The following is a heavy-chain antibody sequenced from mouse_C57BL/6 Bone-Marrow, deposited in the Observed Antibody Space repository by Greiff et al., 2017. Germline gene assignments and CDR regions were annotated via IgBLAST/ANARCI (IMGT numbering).Heavy chain of an antibody. CDR1: GYSFTDYN. D-gene: IGHD2-4*01. V-gene: IGHV1-39*01. Sequence: VQLQQSGPELVKPGASVKISCKASGYSFTDYNMNWGKQSNGKSLEWIGVINPNYGTTSYNQKFKGKDTLTVDQSSSTAYMQLNSLTSEDSAVDYCAREGYDYDYWYFDVWGTGTTVTVSS. CDR3: AREGYDYDYWYFDV. J-gene: IGHJ1*03. CDR2: INPNYGTT.